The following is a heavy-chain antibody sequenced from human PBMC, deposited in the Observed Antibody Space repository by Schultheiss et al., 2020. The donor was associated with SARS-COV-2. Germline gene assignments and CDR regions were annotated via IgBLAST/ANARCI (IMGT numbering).Heavy chain of an antibody. Sequence: SETLSLTCTVSGGSISSGYYWGWIRQPPGKGLEWIGSIYHSGSTYYNPSLKSRVTISVDTSKNQFSLKLSSVTAADTAVYYCARGYCSSTSCSLYGMDVWGQGTTVTISS. D-gene: IGHD2-2*01. CDR2: IYHSGST. J-gene: IGHJ6*02. CDR1: GGSISSGYY. CDR3: ARGYCSSTSCSLYGMDV. V-gene: IGHV4-38-2*02.